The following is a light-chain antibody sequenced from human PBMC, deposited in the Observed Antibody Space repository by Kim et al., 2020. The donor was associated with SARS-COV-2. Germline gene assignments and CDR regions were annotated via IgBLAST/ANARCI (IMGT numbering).Light chain of an antibody. J-gene: IGLJ1*01. CDR1: SSDVGNYDY. Sequence: QSALTQPASVSGSPGQSITISCTGTSSDVGNYDYVSWYQQHPGKAPKLLIYDVTHRPSGVSNRFSGSKSGNTASLTISGLQAEDEANYHCISYTTSITRYVFGTGTKVTVL. CDR2: DVT. CDR3: ISYTTSITRYV. V-gene: IGLV2-14*03.